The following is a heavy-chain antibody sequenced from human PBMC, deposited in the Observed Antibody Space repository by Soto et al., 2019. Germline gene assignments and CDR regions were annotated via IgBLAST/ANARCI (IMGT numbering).Heavy chain of an antibody. CDR1: GFTFSSYS. D-gene: IGHD3-16*02. J-gene: IGHJ4*02. CDR3: ARDDYDYIWGSYPLDY. V-gene: IGHV3-48*01. CDR2: ISSSSSTI. Sequence: GGSLRLSCAASGFTFSSYSMNWVRQAPGKGLEWVSYISSSSSTIYYADSVKGRFTISRDNAKNSLYLQMNGLRAEDTAVYYCARDDYDYIWGSYPLDYWGQGTLVTVSS.